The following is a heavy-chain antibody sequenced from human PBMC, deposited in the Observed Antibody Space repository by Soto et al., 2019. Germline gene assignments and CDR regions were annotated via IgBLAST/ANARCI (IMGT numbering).Heavy chain of an antibody. CDR2: IYYSGST. D-gene: IGHD3-3*01. CDR3: ARAQTIFGVITVFDY. CDR1: GGSINSGGYY. Sequence: QVQLQESGPGLVKPSQTLSLTCTVSGGSINSGGYYWSWIRQHPGKGLEWIGYIYYSGSTYYNPSLKSRVTISIDTSKNPFSLKLSSVTAADTVVYYCARAQTIFGVITVFDYWGQGTLVTVSS. V-gene: IGHV4-31*03. J-gene: IGHJ4*02.